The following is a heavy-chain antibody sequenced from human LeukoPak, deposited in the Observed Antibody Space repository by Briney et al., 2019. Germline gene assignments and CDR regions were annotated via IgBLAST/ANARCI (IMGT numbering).Heavy chain of an antibody. CDR1: GFTFSSYG. D-gene: IGHD6-13*01. Sequence: PGRSLRLSCAASGFTFSSYGIHWVRQAPGKGLEWVAAISYDGSNKYYADSVKGRFTISRDNSKNTLYLQMNSLRVEDTAVYYCAKERAAGGSVTLWNHFDYWGQGTLVTVSS. CDR3: AKERAAGGSVTLWNHFDY. J-gene: IGHJ4*02. V-gene: IGHV3-30*18. CDR2: ISYDGSNK.